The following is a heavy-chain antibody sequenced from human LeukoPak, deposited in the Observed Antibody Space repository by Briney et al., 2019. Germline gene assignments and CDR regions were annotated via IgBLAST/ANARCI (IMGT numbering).Heavy chain of an antibody. V-gene: IGHV3-30*18. Sequence: GGSLRLSCAASGFSIRLNYMTWVRQAPGKGLEWVAVISYDGSNKYYADSVKGRFTISRDNSKNTLYLQMNSLRAEDTAVYYCAKAERIVGATAAYYGMDVWGQGTTVTVSS. J-gene: IGHJ6*02. CDR1: GFSIRLNY. CDR2: ISYDGSNK. D-gene: IGHD1-26*01. CDR3: AKAERIVGATAAYYGMDV.